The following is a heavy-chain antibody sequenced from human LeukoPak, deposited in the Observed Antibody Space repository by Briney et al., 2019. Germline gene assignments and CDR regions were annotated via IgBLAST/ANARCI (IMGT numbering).Heavy chain of an antibody. J-gene: IGHJ4*02. CDR2: IWYDGSNK. CDR3: AKDTYYYDSSGYYLV. CDR1: GFTFSSYG. D-gene: IGHD3-22*01. Sequence: GGSLRLSCAASGFTFSSYGMHWVRQAPGKGLEWVAVIWYDGSNKYYADSVKGRFTISRDNSKNTLYLQMSSLRAEDTAVYYCAKDTYYYDSSGYYLVWGQGTLVTVSS. V-gene: IGHV3-33*06.